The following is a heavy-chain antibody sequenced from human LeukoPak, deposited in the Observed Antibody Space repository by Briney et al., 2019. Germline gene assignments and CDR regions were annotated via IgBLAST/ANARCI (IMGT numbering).Heavy chain of an antibody. Sequence: PGGSLRLSCAASGFTFSGYWMNWAGQAPGKGLGWLANIQQDGSEKYYVDSVKGRFTISRDNAKNSLFLQMNSLRAEDTAVYYCARQVDSGYAHDAFDIWGQGTMVTVSS. CDR2: IQQDGSEK. J-gene: IGHJ3*02. V-gene: IGHV3-7*01. CDR1: GFTFSGYW. D-gene: IGHD5-12*01. CDR3: ARQVDSGYAHDAFDI.